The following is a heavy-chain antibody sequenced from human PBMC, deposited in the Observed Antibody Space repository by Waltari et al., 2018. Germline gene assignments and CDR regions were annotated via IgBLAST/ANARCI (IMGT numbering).Heavy chain of an antibody. CDR3: ARSPFTIFGVVTHFDY. V-gene: IGHV3-13*01. D-gene: IGHD3-3*01. Sequence: VSAIGTAGDTYYPGSVKGRFTISRENAKNSLYLQMNSLRAEDTAVYYCARSPFTIFGVVTHFDYWGQGTLVTVSS. CDR2: IGTAGDT. J-gene: IGHJ4*02.